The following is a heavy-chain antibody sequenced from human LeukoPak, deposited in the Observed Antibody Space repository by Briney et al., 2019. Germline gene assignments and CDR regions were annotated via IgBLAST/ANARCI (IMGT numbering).Heavy chain of an antibody. J-gene: IGHJ2*01. CDR1: GFTFSNYS. V-gene: IGHV3-21*04. CDR2: ISSRSSYI. CDR3: AKDRTVGASYWYFDL. Sequence: GGSLRLSCAACGFTFSNYSMNWVRQAPGRGLEWVSSISSRSSYIYYADSVKGRFTISRDSSKNTLFLHMNTLRAEDTAIYYCAKDRTVGASYWYFDLWGRGTLVTVSS. D-gene: IGHD1-26*01.